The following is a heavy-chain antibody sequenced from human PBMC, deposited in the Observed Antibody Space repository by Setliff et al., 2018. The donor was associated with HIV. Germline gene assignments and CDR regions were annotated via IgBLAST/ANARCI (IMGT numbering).Heavy chain of an antibody. Sequence: SETLSLTCTVSGDSISGHFWNWIRQTPDKGLEWIGRAYYNGQDDHNPPLRSRLTISVDTSKDQFSLTLTSVTAADTAIYYCARGIVPPTRQGYYYMDVWGKGTTVTVSS. V-gene: IGHV4-59*11. J-gene: IGHJ6*03. CDR1: GDSISGHF. CDR3: ARGIVPPTRQGYYYMDV. CDR2: AYYNGQD. D-gene: IGHD2-21*01.